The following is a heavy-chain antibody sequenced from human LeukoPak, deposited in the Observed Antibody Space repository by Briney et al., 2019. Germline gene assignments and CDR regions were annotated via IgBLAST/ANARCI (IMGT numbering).Heavy chain of an antibody. CDR1: GYSFTSYW. D-gene: IGHD2-15*01. CDR2: IYPGDSDT. CDR3: ARVGYCSGGSCYSDFENWFDP. J-gene: IGHJ5*02. V-gene: IGHV5-51*01. Sequence: GEPLKISCKGSGYSFTSYWIGWVRQMPGKGLEWMGIIYPGDSDTRYSPSFQGQVTISADKSISTAYLQWRSLKASDTAMYYCARVGYCSGGSCYSDFENWFDPWGQGTLVTVSS.